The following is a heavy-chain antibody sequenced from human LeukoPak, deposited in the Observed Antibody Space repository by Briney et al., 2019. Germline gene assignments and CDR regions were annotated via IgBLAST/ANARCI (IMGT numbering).Heavy chain of an antibody. Sequence: KSGGSLTLSCAASGFTFSSYSMNCVRQPPAKGLEWVSSISSSSSYIYYADSVKGRFTISRDNAKNSLYLQRNSLRAEDTAVYYCGRVTTVNAFDCWGQRTLVTVSS. CDR3: GRVTTVNAFDC. CDR2: ISSSSSYI. J-gene: IGHJ4*02. D-gene: IGHD4-11*01. CDR1: GFTFSSYS. V-gene: IGHV3-21*01.